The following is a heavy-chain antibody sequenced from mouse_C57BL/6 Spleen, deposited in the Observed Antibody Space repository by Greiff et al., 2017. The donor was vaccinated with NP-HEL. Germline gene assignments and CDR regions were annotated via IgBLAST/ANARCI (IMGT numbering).Heavy chain of an antibody. Sequence: EVQLQQSGPELVKPGASVKISCKASGYTFTDYYMNWVKQSHGKSLEWIGDINPNNGGTSYNQKFKGKATLTVDKSSSTAYMELRSLTSEDSAVYYCARQSYDGTGAMDYWGQGTSVTVSS. CDR3: ARQSYDGTGAMDY. D-gene: IGHD2-3*01. V-gene: IGHV1-26*01. CDR1: GYTFTDYY. CDR2: INPNNGGT. J-gene: IGHJ4*01.